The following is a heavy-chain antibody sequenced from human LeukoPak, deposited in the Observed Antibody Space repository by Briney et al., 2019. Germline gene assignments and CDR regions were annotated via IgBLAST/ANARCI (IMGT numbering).Heavy chain of an antibody. CDR3: AKGSDRSGSYYLDY. CDR2: LSGSGAST. V-gene: IGHV3-23*01. D-gene: IGHD3-10*01. Sequence: GGSLRLSCAASGFTFGNYAMNWVRQAPGKGLEWVSGLSGSGASTYYADSVKGRFTISRDNSKNTLYLQMNRLRAGDTAVYYCAKGSDRSGSYYLDYWGQGTLVTVSS. J-gene: IGHJ4*02. CDR1: GFTFGNYA.